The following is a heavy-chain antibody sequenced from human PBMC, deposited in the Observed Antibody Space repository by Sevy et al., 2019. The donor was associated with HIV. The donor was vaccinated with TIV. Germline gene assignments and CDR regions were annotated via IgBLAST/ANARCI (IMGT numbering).Heavy chain of an antibody. V-gene: IGHV3-7*01. CDR2: IKEDGSDK. J-gene: IGHJ4*02. D-gene: IGHD2-15*01. CDR3: VRDGLASATDFDY. Sequence: GGSLRLSCEVSGFTFSNYWMTWVRQAPGKGLEWVANIKEDGSDKYYGDSVKGRISLSRDNVKNSLYLQMDSLRAEDTAVYYCVRDGLASATDFDYWGQGTLVTVSS. CDR1: GFTFSNYW.